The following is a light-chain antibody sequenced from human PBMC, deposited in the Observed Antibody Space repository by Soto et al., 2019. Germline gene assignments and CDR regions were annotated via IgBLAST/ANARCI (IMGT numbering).Light chain of an antibody. V-gene: IGKV1-39*01. CDR3: QQSYSTPIS. CDR1: QDVKNY. Sequence: DFQMPKSPSSQFATVGDRVTITCPASQDVKNYLNWYQQKPGKAPKLLIYAASSLQSGVPSRFSGSGSGTDFTLTISSLQPEDFATYYCQQSYSTPISFGQGTRLEI. CDR2: AAS. J-gene: IGKJ5*01.